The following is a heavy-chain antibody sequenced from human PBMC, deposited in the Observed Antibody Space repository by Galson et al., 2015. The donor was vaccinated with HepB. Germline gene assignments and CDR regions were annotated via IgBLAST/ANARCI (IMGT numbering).Heavy chain of an antibody. CDR2: IFMSGSS. CDR1: GGSINSGY. D-gene: IGHD3-10*02. CDR3: ARVPMLPMGFDY. J-gene: IGHJ4*02. Sequence: TLSLTCTVSGGSINSGYWSWIRQAAGKGPEYIGRIFMSGSSNYNPSLKSRATMSIDTSRSQISLKMKSVTAADTAMYYCARVPMLPMGFDYWGQGILVTVSS. V-gene: IGHV4-4*07.